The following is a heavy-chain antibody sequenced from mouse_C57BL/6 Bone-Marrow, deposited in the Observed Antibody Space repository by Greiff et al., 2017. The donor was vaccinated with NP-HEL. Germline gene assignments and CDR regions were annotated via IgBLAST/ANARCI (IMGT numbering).Heavy chain of an antibody. J-gene: IGHJ4*01. V-gene: IGHV1-39*01. CDR2: INPNYGTT. CDR3: ARRTYYDPYYAMDY. D-gene: IGHD2-4*01. CDR1: GYSFTDYN. Sequence: VQLKQSGPELVKPGASVKISCKASGYSFTDYNMNWVKQSNGKSLEWIGVINPNYGTTSYNQKFKGKATLTVDQSSSTAYMQLNSLTSEDSAVYYCARRTYYDPYYAMDYWGQGTSVTVSS.